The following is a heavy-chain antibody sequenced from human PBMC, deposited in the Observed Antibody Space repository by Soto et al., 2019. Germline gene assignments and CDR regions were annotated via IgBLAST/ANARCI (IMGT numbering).Heavy chain of an antibody. J-gene: IGHJ6*02. CDR2: IYYSGST. D-gene: IGHD5-18*01. CDR1: GGSISSGGYY. Sequence: SETLSLTCTVSGGSISSGGYYWSWIRQHPGKGLEWIGYIYYSGSTYYNPSLKSRVTISVDTSKNQFSLKLSSVTAADTAVYYCAREAVDTAMVIKNYYYYYGMDVWGQGTTVTVSS. CDR3: AREAVDTAMVIKNYYYYYGMDV. V-gene: IGHV4-31*03.